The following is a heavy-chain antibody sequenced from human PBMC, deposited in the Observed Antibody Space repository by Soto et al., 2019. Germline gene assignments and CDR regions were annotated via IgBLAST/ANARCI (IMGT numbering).Heavy chain of an antibody. CDR2: INPILSMS. V-gene: IGHV1-69*02. Sequence: QVQLVPSGAEVKRPGSSVTVSCKASGDTFTFYSINWVRQAPGLGLEWMGRINPILSMSNYAQRFQGRVTMTADKSTSTSDMELSSLRSEDTAIYYCASSYGSGYRAFDYWGQGALVTISS. CDR1: GDTFTFYS. CDR3: ASSYGSGYRAFDY. J-gene: IGHJ4*02. D-gene: IGHD3-10*01.